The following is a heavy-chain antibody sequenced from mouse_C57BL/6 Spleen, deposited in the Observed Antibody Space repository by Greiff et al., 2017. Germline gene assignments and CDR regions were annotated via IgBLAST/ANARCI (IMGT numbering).Heavy chain of an antibody. CDR3: ARGAGGYAMDY. J-gene: IGHJ4*01. V-gene: IGHV1-69*01. Sequence: QVQLQQPGAELVMPGASVKLSCKASGYTFTSYWMHWVKQRPGQGLEWIGEIDPSDSYTNYNQKFKGKSTLTVDKSSRAAYMQLSSLTSEDSAVYYCARGAGGYAMDYWGQGTSVTVSS. CDR2: IDPSDSYT. CDR1: GYTFTSYW.